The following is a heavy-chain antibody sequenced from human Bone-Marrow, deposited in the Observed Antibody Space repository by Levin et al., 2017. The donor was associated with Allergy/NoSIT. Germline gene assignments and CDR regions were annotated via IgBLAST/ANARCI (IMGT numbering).Heavy chain of an antibody. Sequence: NPSETLSLTCTVSGGSISSSSYYWGWIRQPPGTGLEWIGSIYYSGSTYYNPSLKSRVTISVDTSKNQFSLKLSSVTAADTAVYYCAGQSHMVRGVFDYWGQGTLVTVSS. CDR1: GGSISSSSYY. CDR2: IYYSGST. CDR3: AGQSHMVRGVFDY. J-gene: IGHJ4*02. D-gene: IGHD3-10*01. V-gene: IGHV4-39*01.